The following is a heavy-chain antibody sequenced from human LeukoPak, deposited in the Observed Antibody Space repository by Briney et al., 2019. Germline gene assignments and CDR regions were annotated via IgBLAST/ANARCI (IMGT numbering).Heavy chain of an antibody. CDR3: AKYPTRSSGRYLGVDY. D-gene: IGHD6-19*01. V-gene: IGHV4-39*07. CDR1: GDSVSSSVYY. Sequence: SETLSLTCFVSGDSVSSSVYYWGWIRQPPGKGLEWIGSAYYSGSTYYNPSLESRVTLSLDKSKNQVSLKLTSVTAADTAVYYCAKYPTRSSGRYLGVDYWGQGTLVTVSS. CDR2: AYYSGST. J-gene: IGHJ4*02.